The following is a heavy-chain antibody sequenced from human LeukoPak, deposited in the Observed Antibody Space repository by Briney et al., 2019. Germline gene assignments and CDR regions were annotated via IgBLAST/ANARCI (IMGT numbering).Heavy chain of an antibody. CDR3: ARGGYYDILTGYTGDNAFDI. Sequence: SETLSLTCAVYGGSLSGYYWSWIRQPPGKGLEWIGEINHSGSTNYNPSLKSRVTISVDTSKNQFSLKLSSVTAADTAVYYCARGGYYDILTGYTGDNAFDIWGQGTMVTVSS. V-gene: IGHV4-34*01. CDR1: GGSLSGYY. CDR2: INHSGST. D-gene: IGHD3-9*01. J-gene: IGHJ3*02.